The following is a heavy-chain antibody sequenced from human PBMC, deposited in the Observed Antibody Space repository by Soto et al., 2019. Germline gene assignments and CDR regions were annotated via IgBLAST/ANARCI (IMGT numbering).Heavy chain of an antibody. CDR3: AKSGPTNYSNF. Sequence: GGSLRLSCASSVFTFSTFAMNWVRQAPGKGLEWVSGITGGSGFTFYEDSVKGRFTISRDDSENTLFLQMSSLRAEDTAKYYCAKSGPTNYSNFRGQGTLVTVSS. V-gene: IGHV3-23*01. CDR2: ITGGSGFT. CDR1: VFTFSTFA. J-gene: IGHJ4*02. D-gene: IGHD1-26*01.